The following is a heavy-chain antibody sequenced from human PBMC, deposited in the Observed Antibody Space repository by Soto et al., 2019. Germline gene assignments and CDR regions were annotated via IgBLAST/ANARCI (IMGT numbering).Heavy chain of an antibody. V-gene: IGHV1-18*03. J-gene: IGHJ4*02. CDR2: ISAYNGNT. CDR1: GYTFTSYG. Sequence: QVQLVQSGAEVKKPGASVKVSCKASGYTFTSYGISWVRQAPGQGLEWMGWISAYNGNTNYAQKLQGRVTMTTDTSTSTAYLVLTSLSSDDMAVYYCATQAAAGTLDYWGQGTLVTVSS. D-gene: IGHD6-13*01. CDR3: ATQAAAGTLDY.